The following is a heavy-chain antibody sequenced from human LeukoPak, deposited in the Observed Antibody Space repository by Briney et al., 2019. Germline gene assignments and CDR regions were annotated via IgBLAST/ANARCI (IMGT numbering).Heavy chain of an antibody. V-gene: IGHV4-38-2*01. CDR3: ARGHGGYPD. Sequence: PSETLSLTCAVSGYSISSGYFWSWIRQPPGKGLEWIGDINYSGSTNYNPSLKSRVTISVDTSKNQFSLKLSSVTAADTAVYYCARGHGGYPDWGQGTMVTVSS. CDR1: GYSISSGYF. J-gene: IGHJ3*01. D-gene: IGHD5-12*01. CDR2: INYSGST.